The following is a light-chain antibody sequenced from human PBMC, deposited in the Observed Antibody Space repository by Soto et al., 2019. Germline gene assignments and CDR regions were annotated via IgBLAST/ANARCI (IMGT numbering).Light chain of an antibody. CDR1: QSDLYSSNNKNF. J-gene: IGKJ1*01. Sequence: EIVMTQSPGSLGVSLGERATINCKSSQSDLYSSNNKNFLAWYQQKPGQPPKLLIYWASTRESGVPDRFSGSGSGTDFTLTISSLQAEDVAVNYCQQYYRTPLAFGQATKVDNK. CDR2: WAS. CDR3: QQYYRTPLA. V-gene: IGKV4-1*01.